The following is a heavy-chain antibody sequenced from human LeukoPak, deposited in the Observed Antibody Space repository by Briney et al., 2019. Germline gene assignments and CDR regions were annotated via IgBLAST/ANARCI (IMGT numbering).Heavy chain of an antibody. V-gene: IGHV4-59*12. Sequence: SETLSLTCTVSGGSITNYYWSWIRQPPGKGLEWIGFIYYSGTTNYNPSLKSRVTISVDTSKNQFSLKLSSMTAADTAVYYCGSGYSYGYDYWGQGTLVTVSS. CDR2: IYYSGTT. J-gene: IGHJ4*02. CDR1: GGSITNYY. D-gene: IGHD5-18*01. CDR3: GSGYSYGYDY.